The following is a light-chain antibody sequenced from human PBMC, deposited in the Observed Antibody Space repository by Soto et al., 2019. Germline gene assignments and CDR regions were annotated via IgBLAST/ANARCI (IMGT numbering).Light chain of an antibody. V-gene: IGLV2-14*03. CDR3: SSYTSGSTPVV. CDR2: DVT. CDR1: SSDVGGYNY. Sequence: QSALTQPASVSASPGQSITISCTGTSSDVGGYNYVSWYQQHPGKAPKLVIYDVTNRPSGVSDRFSGSKSGNTASLTISGLQTDDEADYYCSSYTSGSTPVVFGGGTKLTVL. J-gene: IGLJ2*01.